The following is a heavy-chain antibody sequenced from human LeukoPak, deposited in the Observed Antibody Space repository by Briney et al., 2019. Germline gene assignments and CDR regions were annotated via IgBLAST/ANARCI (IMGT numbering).Heavy chain of an antibody. V-gene: IGHV4-34*01. J-gene: IGHJ4*02. CDR3: ARGPRGTIAVAEFDY. D-gene: IGHD6-19*01. CDR2: INHSGST. CDR1: GGSFSGYY. Sequence: SETLSLTCAVYGGSFSGYYWSWIRQPPGKGLEWIGEINHSGSTNYNPSLKNRVTISVDTSKNQFSLKLSSVTAADTAVYYCARGPRGTIAVAEFDYWGQGTLVTVSS.